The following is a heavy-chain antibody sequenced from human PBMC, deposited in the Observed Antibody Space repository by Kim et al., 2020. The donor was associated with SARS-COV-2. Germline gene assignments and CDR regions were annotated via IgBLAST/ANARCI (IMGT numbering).Heavy chain of an antibody. Sequence: GESLKISCKGSGYSFISHWIGWVRQMPGKGLEWMGIIYPGDSDTRYSPSFQGQVTISADKSINTAYLQWSSLRASDTAMYYCARWGTVSNGWLDPWGQGTLVTVSS. V-gene: IGHV5-51*01. CDR3: ARWGTVSNGWLDP. D-gene: IGHD1-1*01. CDR2: IYPGDSDT. CDR1: GYSFISHW. J-gene: IGHJ5*02.